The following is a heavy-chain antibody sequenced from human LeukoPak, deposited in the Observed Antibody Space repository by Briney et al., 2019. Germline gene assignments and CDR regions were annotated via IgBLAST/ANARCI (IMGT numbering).Heavy chain of an antibody. CDR1: GFTFSSHW. Sequence: GGSLRLSCAASGFTFSSHWMSWVRQAPGKGLEWVANIKQDESEKHYVDSVKGRFTISRDNTKTSLYLQMNSLRAEDTAVYYCTRYSYNSGPNDYWGQGILVTVSS. CDR2: IKQDESEK. D-gene: IGHD1-14*01. J-gene: IGHJ4*02. V-gene: IGHV3-7*01. CDR3: TRYSYNSGPNDY.